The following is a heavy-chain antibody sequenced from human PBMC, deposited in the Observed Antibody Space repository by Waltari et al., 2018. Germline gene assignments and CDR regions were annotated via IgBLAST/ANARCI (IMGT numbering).Heavy chain of an antibody. CDR1: GGSISSSSYY. Sequence: QLQLQESGPGLVKPSETLSLTCTVSGGSISSSSYYWGWIRQPPGKGLEWIGSIYYSGSTYYNPALKSRVTISVDTSKNQFSLKLSSVTAADTAVYYCARHRTTLEIYYDSSGSKPFDIWGQGTMVTVSS. D-gene: IGHD3-22*01. V-gene: IGHV4-39*01. CDR3: ARHRTTLEIYYDSSGSKPFDI. J-gene: IGHJ3*02. CDR2: IYYSGST.